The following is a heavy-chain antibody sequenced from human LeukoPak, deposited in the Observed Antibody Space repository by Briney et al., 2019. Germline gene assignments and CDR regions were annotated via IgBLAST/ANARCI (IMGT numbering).Heavy chain of an antibody. J-gene: IGHJ4*02. Sequence: SETLSLTCAVSGGSISSGGYSWSWIRQPPGKGLEWIGYIYHSGSTYYNPSLKSRVTISVDRSKNQFSLKLSSVTAADTAVYYCARVSWFGELTPLLDYWGQGTLVTVSS. CDR1: GGSISSGGYS. D-gene: IGHD3-10*01. CDR2: IYHSGST. CDR3: ARVSWFGELTPLLDY. V-gene: IGHV4-30-2*01.